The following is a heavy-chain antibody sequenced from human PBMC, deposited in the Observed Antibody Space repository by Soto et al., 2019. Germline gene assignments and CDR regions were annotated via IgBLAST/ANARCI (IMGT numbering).Heavy chain of an antibody. Sequence: QVQLQESGPGLVKPSETLSVTCAVSGDSISSYYCMWIRQPPGKGLESIGYLYYGRSANYNPSLTSRVTLSVDTSTNQCSLTLSSMTAADTAVYYCALRSMAVVPEYWGQGTLVTVSS. CDR3: ALRSMAVVPEY. CDR1: GDSISSYY. J-gene: IGHJ4*02. D-gene: IGHD3-22*01. CDR2: LYYGRSA. V-gene: IGHV4-59*01.